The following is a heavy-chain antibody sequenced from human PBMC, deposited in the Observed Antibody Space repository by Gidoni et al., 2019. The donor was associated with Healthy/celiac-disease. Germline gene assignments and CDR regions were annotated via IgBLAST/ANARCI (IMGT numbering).Heavy chain of an antibody. J-gene: IGHJ6*02. CDR1: GGSISSYY. V-gene: IGHV4-59*01. D-gene: IGHD6-19*01. CDR3: ARTVGGGSGWLLHYYYYGMDV. Sequence: QVQLQESGPGLVKPSETLSLTCTVPGGSISSYYWSWIRQPPGKGLEWIGYIYYSGSTNYNPSLKSRVTISVDTSKNQFSLKLSSVTAADTAVYYCARTVGGGSGWLLHYYYYGMDVWGQGTTVTVSS. CDR2: IYYSGST.